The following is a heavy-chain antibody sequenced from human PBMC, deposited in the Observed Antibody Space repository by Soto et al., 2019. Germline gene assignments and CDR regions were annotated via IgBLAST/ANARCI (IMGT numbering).Heavy chain of an antibody. J-gene: IGHJ4*02. CDR2: MSGRGDST. CDR1: GFSFSNYA. D-gene: IGHD3-10*01. Sequence: EVQLLESGGGWVQPGGSLRLSCAASGFSFSNYAMSWVRQTPGQGLEWVSAMSGRGDSTFYADSVKGRFTLARDNSKSTLYLQMSSLRAEDTAVYYCAKNFFYATGSYHPWAPFDYWGQGTLVTVSS. CDR3: AKNFFYATGSYHPWAPFDY. V-gene: IGHV3-23*01.